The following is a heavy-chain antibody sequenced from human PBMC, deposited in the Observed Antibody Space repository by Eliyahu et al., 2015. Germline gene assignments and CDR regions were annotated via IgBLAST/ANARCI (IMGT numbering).Heavy chain of an antibody. CDR1: GGSISRYY. CDR3: ASGVEVGATYRFDY. V-gene: IGHV4-59*01. J-gene: IGHJ4*02. D-gene: IGHD1-26*01. Sequence: QVQLQESGPGLVKPSETLSLTCTXSGGSISRYYWSWIRQPPGKGLEWIGYIYYSENTNYNPSLKSRVTISIDTSKNQFSLKLSSVTAADTAVYYCASGVEVGATYRFDYWGQGTLVTVSS. CDR2: IYYSENT.